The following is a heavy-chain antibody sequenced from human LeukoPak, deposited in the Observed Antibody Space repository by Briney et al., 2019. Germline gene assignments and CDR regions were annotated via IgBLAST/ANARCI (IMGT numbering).Heavy chain of an antibody. CDR1: GYTFTSYG. V-gene: IGHV1-18*01. J-gene: IGHJ4*02. CDR2: ISAYNGTT. Sequence: GASVKVSCTASGYTFTSYGISWVRQAPGQGLEWMGWISAYNGTTNYAQKLQGRVTMTTDTSTSTAYMELRSLRSDDTAVYYCARIPRRYYYDSSGYFDYWGQGTLVTVSS. D-gene: IGHD3-22*01. CDR3: ARIPRRYYYDSSGYFDY.